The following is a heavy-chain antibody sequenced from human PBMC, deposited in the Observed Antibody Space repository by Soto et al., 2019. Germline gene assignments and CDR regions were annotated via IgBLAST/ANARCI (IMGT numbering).Heavy chain of an antibody. J-gene: IGHJ4*02. D-gene: IGHD3-22*01. V-gene: IGHV3-30*18. Sequence: GGSLRLSCAASGFTFSSYGMHWVRQAPGKGLEWVAVISYDGSNKYYADSVKGRFTISRDNSKNTLYLQMNSLRAEDTAVYYCAKENYDSSGSYDYWGQGTLVTVSS. CDR1: GFTFSSYG. CDR2: ISYDGSNK. CDR3: AKENYDSSGSYDY.